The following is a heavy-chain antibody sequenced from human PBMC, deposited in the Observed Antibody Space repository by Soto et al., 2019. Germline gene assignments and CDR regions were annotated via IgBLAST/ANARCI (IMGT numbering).Heavy chain of an antibody. Sequence: QVQLVQSGAEVRKPGSSVKVSCKASGGTFSSDAVSWVRQAPGQGLEWMGGLIPILGTTHYAQKFQGRVTITADESTNTAYMELSSLISDDTAVYYCARASGYVSGWYHDYWGQGTRVTVSS. CDR2: LIPILGTT. CDR3: ARASGYVSGWYHDY. V-gene: IGHV1-69*01. D-gene: IGHD6-19*01. CDR1: GGTFSSDA. J-gene: IGHJ4*02.